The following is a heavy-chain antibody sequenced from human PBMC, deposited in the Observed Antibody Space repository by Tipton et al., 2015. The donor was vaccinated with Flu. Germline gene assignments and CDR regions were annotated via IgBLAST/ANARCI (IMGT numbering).Heavy chain of an antibody. J-gene: IGHJ4*02. V-gene: IGHV5-51*03. CDR2: VSPGDSRG. Sequence: QLVQSGPEVTEPGKSLRISCEGSGYILSTDWIGWVRQMPGKGLEWMGAVSPGDSRGIYSPPFQGQVTISVDRSINTAYLQWSSLKASDTAMYYCVRPQVSYGMPAAFSLDDWSQGTLVTVSS. CDR1: GYILSTDW. D-gene: IGHD3-16*01. CDR3: VRPQVSYGMPAAFSLDD.